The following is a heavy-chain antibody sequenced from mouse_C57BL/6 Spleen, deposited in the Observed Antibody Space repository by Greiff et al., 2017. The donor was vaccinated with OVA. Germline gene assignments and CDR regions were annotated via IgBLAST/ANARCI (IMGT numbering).Heavy chain of an antibody. D-gene: IGHD2-4*01. J-gene: IGHJ3*01. CDR3: ARGDYYDYDSFAY. CDR1: GYTFTSYW. CDR2: IHPNSGST. V-gene: IGHV1-64*01. Sequence: VQLQQSGAELVKPGASVKLSCKASGYTFTSYWMHWVKQRPGQGLEWIGMIHPNSGSTNYNEKFKSKATLTVDKSSSTAYMQLSSLTSEDSAVYYCARGDYYDYDSFAYWGQGTLVTVSA.